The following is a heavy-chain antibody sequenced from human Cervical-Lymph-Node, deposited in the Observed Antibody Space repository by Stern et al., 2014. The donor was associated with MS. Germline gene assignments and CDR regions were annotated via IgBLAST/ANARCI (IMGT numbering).Heavy chain of an antibody. J-gene: IGHJ6*02. D-gene: IGHD3-16*01. V-gene: IGHV1-46*01. Sequence: VQLVESGAKVKKPGASVKVSCKASGYTFTSSYMHLVRRAPGQGLEWMGIVNPSGGSTTYAQKFQGRLIMTRDASTSTVYMELSSLRSEDTAVYYCARDYTVGTAYQYFYYGMDVWGQGTTVTVSS. CDR2: VNPSGGST. CDR3: ARDYTVGTAYQYFYYGMDV. CDR1: GYTFTSSY.